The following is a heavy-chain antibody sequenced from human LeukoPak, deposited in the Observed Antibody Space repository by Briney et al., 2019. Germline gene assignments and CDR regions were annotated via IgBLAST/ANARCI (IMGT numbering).Heavy chain of an antibody. D-gene: IGHD4-17*01. J-gene: IGHJ4*02. CDR2: ISAYNGNT. Sequence: GASVKVSCKASGYTFTRYGISWVRQAPGQGLEWMGWISAYNGNTNYAQKLQGRVTMTTDTSTSTAYMELRSLRSDDTAVYYCARVRDDYGDSYYFDYWGQGTLVTVSS. CDR3: ARVRDDYGDSYYFDY. CDR1: GYTFTRYG. V-gene: IGHV1-18*01.